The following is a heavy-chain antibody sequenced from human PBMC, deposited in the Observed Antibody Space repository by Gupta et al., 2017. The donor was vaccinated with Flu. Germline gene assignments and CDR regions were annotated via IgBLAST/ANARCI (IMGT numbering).Heavy chain of an antibody. D-gene: IGHD5-18*01. CDR1: GFTFRSYG. CDR3: ANQDTAMVGGGMDV. Sequence: QVQLVESGGGVVQPGRSLRLSGAASGFTFRSYGMPLVRQAPGKGLEWVAVIWYDGSNKYYADSVKGRFTISRDNSKNTLYLQMNSLRAEDTAVYYCANQDTAMVGGGMDVWGQGTTVTVSS. J-gene: IGHJ6*02. CDR2: IWYDGSNK. V-gene: IGHV3-33*06.